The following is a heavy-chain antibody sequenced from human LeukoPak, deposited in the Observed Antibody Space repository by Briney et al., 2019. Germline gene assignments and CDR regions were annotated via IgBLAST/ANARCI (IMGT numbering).Heavy chain of an antibody. J-gene: IGHJ2*01. V-gene: IGHV3-9*01. Sequence: GRSLRLSCAASGFTFDDYVMHWLRQAPGKGLQLVSGISWNSGSIGYADSVKGRFTISRDNAKNSLYLQMNSLRAENTASYYPPTVYSDSSGSPHWYFDLWRRGPLVTVSS. D-gene: IGHD3-22*01. CDR2: ISWNSGSI. CDR3: PTVYSDSSGSPHWYFDL. CDR1: GFTFDDYV.